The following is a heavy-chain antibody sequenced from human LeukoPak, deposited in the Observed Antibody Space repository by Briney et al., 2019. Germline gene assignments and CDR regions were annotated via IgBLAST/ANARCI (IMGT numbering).Heavy chain of an antibody. V-gene: IGHV3-7*01. Sequence: GGSLRLSCAGSGFTLSSYWMSWVRQAPGKGLEWVANIKQDGSEKYYLDSVKGRFTISRDNAKNSLYLQMNSLRAEDTAVYYCARDGTYYYGSGSSWGQGTLVTVSS. CDR2: IKQDGSEK. CDR3: ARDGTYYYGSGSS. CDR1: GFTLSSYW. J-gene: IGHJ5*02. D-gene: IGHD3-10*01.